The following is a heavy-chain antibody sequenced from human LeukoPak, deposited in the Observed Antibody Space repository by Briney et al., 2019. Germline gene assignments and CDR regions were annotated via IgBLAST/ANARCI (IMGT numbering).Heavy chain of an antibody. CDR2: VNHSGKT. D-gene: IGHD6-25*01. CDR1: GGFLSGYY. J-gene: IGHJ5*02. CDR3: ARRGGFDP. Sequence: SEPLSLTCAGQGGFLSGYYWSGFRQPPGKGLEWIGEVNHSGKTSYNPSLKSRVTISVDTSKSQFSLKLSSVTAADTAVYYCARRGGFDPWGQGTLVTVSS. V-gene: IGHV4-34*01.